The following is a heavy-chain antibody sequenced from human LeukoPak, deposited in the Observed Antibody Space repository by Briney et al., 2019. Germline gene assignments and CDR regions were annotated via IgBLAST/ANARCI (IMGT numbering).Heavy chain of an antibody. V-gene: IGHV3-30*02. D-gene: IGHD2-2*01. Sequence: GGSLRLSCAASEFTFSIYGMHWVRQAPGKGLEWVAFIHYDGSNKYYADSVKGRFTISRDNSKNTLFLQMNSLRAEDTAVYYCAKVLGGHCSSTSCSLQHWGQGALVTVSS. CDR3: AKVLGGHCSSTSCSLQH. CDR2: IHYDGSNK. J-gene: IGHJ1*01. CDR1: EFTFSIYG.